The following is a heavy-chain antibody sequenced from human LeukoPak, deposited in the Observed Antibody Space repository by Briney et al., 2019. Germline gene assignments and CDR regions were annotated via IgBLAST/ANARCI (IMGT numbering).Heavy chain of an antibody. CDR3: ARTPMVRGVIGAFDI. J-gene: IGHJ3*02. Sequence: PSETLSLTCTVSGGSISSYYWSWIRQPPGKGLEWIGYIYYSGSTNYNPSLKSRVTISVDTSKNQFSLKLSSVTAADTAVYYCARTPMVRGVIGAFDIWGQGTMVTVSS. CDR2: IYYSGST. D-gene: IGHD3-10*01. CDR1: GGSISSYY. V-gene: IGHV4-59*01.